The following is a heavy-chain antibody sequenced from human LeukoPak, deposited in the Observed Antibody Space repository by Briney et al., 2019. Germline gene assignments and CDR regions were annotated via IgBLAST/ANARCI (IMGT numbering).Heavy chain of an antibody. J-gene: IGHJ4*02. CDR3: ARDSRIQLWYRPFDY. V-gene: IGHV4-39*07. Sequence: SETLSLTCTVSGGSISSSSYYWGWIRQPPGKGLEWIGSIYYSGSTYYNPSLKSRVTISVDTSKNQFSLKLSSVTAADTAVYYCARDSRIQLWYRPFDYWGQGTLVTVSS. CDR2: IYYSGST. D-gene: IGHD5-18*01. CDR1: GGSISSSSYY.